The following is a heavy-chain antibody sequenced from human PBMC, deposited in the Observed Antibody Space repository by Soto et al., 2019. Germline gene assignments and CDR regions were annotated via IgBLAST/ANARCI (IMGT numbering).Heavy chain of an antibody. CDR1: GYTFTSYY. CDR2: INPSGGST. J-gene: IGHJ3*02. CDR3: ARAYQLLSESNAAFDI. Sequence: QVQLVQSGAEVKKPGASVKVSCKASGYTFTSYYMHWVRQAPGQGLEWMGIINPSGGSTSYAQKFQGRVTITRDTSTSTVYMELSSLRSEDTAVYYCARAYQLLSESNAAFDIWGQGTMVTVSS. D-gene: IGHD2-2*01. V-gene: IGHV1-46*03.